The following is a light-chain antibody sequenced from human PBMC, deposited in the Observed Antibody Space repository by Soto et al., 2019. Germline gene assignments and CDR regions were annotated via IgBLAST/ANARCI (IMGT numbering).Light chain of an antibody. CDR2: EGS. V-gene: IGLV2-23*01. CDR1: SSDVGSYNL. CDR3: CSYAGSSTWV. Sequence: QSALTQPDSVSGSPGQSITISCTGTSSDVGSYNLVSWYQQHPGKAPKLMIYEGSKRPSGISNRFSGSKSGNTASLTISGVQAEDEADYYCCSYAGSSTWVFGGGTQLTVL. J-gene: IGLJ3*02.